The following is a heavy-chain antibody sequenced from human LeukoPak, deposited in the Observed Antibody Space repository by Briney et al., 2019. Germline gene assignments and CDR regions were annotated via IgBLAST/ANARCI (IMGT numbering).Heavy chain of an antibody. CDR2: INHSGST. V-gene: IGHV4-34*01. CDR3: ARGGLLWSGELIY. D-gene: IGHD3-10*01. CDR1: GGSFSGYY. Sequence: SETLSLTCAVYGGSFSGYYWSWIRQPPGKGLEWIGEINHSGSTNYNPSLKSRVTISVDTSKNQFSLKLSSVTAADTAVYYCARGGLLWSGELIYWGQGTLVTVSS. J-gene: IGHJ4*02.